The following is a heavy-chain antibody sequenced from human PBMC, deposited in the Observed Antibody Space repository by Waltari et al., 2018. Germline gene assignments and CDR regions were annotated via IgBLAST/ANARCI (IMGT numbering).Heavy chain of an antibody. CDR1: GGSISSHY. J-gene: IGHJ4*02. Sequence: QVQLQESGPGLVKPSETLSLTCTVSGGSISSHYWSWIRQPPGKGLAWIGYIYYSGSTNYTPSLKSRVTISVDTSKNQFSLKLSSVTAADTAVYYCARVDRDGYSPFDYWGQGTLVTVSS. CDR2: IYYSGST. V-gene: IGHV4-59*11. CDR3: ARVDRDGYSPFDY. D-gene: IGHD5-18*01.